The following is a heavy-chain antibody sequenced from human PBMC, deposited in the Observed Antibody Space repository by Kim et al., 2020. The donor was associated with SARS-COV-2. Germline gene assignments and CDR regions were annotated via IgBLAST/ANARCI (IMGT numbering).Heavy chain of an antibody. D-gene: IGHD6-13*01. V-gene: IGHV1-24*01. CDR3: ATLAAPFGWFDP. CDR2: FDPEDGET. CDR1: GYTLTELS. J-gene: IGHJ5*02. Sequence: ASVKVSCKVSGYTLTELSMHWVRQAPGKGLEWMGGFDPEDGETIYAQKFQGRVTMTEDTSTDTAYMELSSLRSEDTAVYYCATLAAPFGWFDPWGQGTLVTVSS.